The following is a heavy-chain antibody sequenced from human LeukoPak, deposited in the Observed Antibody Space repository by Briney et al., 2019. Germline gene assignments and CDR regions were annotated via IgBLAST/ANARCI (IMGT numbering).Heavy chain of an antibody. CDR1: GFAFSSYD. V-gene: IGHV3-13*01. J-gene: IGHJ3*02. CDR2: IGTLDDT. D-gene: IGHD4-17*01. Sequence: GGSLRLSCAASGFAFSSYDMHWVRQATGKGLEWVSTIGTLDDTYSPGSVKGRFAISRENDKNSLYLQMHSLRAGDTAVYYCAGLRRLLAAFDIWGQGTMVTVSS. CDR3: AGLRRLLAAFDI.